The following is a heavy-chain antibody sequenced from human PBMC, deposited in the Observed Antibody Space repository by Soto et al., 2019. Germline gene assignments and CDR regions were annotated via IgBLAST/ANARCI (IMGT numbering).Heavy chain of an antibody. CDR2: IIPILGIA. CDR1: GGTFSSYT. D-gene: IGHD2-15*01. CDR3: ARDTATVVAAPTNAEYFQH. V-gene: IGHV1-69*08. Sequence: QVQLVQSGAEVQKPGSSVKVSCKASGGTFSSYTISWVRQAPGQGLEWMGRIIPILGIANYAQKFQGRVTITADKSTSTAYMELSSLRSEDTAVYYCARDTATVVAAPTNAEYFQHWGQGTLVTVSS. J-gene: IGHJ1*01.